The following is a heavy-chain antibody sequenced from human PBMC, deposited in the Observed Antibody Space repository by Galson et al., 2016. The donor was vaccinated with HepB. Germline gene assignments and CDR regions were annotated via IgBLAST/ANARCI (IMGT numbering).Heavy chain of an antibody. D-gene: IGHD5-18*01. CDR2: LVSGSDTI. CDR3: ARGQDTSVEIYYYSMDV. V-gene: IGHV3-48*02. Sequence: SPRLSCAASGFIFSRYSLNWVRQAPGKGLERVSYLVSGSDTIYYADSGTGRFTISRDNAKNSLYLQMIGLRDEDTAVYYCARGQDTSVEIYYYSMDVWGQGTTVTVSS. J-gene: IGHJ6*02. CDR1: GFIFSRYS.